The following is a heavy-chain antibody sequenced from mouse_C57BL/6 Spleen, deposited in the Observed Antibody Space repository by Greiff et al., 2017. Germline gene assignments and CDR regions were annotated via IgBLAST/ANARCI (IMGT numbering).Heavy chain of an antibody. J-gene: IGHJ4*01. V-gene: IGHV1-69*01. CDR2: IDPSDSYT. CDR1: GYTFTSYW. CDR3: ARTGEGYAMDY. Sequence: VQLQQPGAELVMPGASVKLSCKASGYTFTSYWMHWVKQRPGQGLEWIGEIDPSDSYTNYNQKFKGKSTLTVDKSSSTAYMQLSSLTSEDSAVYYCARTGEGYAMDYWGQGTSGTVSS.